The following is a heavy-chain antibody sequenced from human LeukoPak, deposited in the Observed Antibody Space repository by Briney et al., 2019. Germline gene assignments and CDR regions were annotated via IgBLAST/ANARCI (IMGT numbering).Heavy chain of an antibody. CDR3: ARESDYDFWSGYIWFDP. V-gene: IGHV1-2*02. D-gene: IGHD3-3*01. CDR2: VNPNSGGT. CDR1: GYTFTGYY. J-gene: IGHJ5*02. Sequence: ASVKVSCKASGYTFTGYYMHWVRRAPAQGLEWMGWVNPNSGGTNYAQKFQGRVTMTRDTSISTAYMELSRLRSDDTAVYYCARESDYDFWSGYIWFDPWGQGTLVTVSS.